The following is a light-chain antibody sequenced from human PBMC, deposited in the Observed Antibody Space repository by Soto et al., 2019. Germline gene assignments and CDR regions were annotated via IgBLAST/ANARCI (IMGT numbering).Light chain of an antibody. Sequence: EIAMSPSPATLSVSPGERATLSCRASQSVSSNLAWYQQKPGQTPQLLIYLASTTATDIPARFSSSGSGAEVTLPISSRQSYDSAVYYCQQQNVCPLTFGEGTKV. CDR2: LAS. CDR1: QSVSSN. CDR3: QQQNVCPLT. V-gene: IGKV3-15*01. J-gene: IGKJ4*01.